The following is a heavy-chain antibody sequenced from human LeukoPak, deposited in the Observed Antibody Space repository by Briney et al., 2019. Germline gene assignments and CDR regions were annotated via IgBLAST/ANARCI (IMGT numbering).Heavy chain of an antibody. D-gene: IGHD5-18*01. CDR1: GYTFTSYY. CDR3: ARFHSSLHPDGDY. Sequence: ASVKVSCKASGYTFTSYYMHWVRQAPGQGLEWMGIINPSGGGTSYAQNFQGRVTMTRDTPTSTVYMELSSTNSEYTAVYSCARFHSSLHPDGDYWGQGTLVTVSS. J-gene: IGHJ4*02. CDR2: INPSGGGT. V-gene: IGHV1-46*01.